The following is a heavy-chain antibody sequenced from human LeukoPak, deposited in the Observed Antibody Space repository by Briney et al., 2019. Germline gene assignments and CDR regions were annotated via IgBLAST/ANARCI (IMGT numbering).Heavy chain of an antibody. V-gene: IGHV4-59*01. D-gene: IGHD3-9*01. CDR2: IYYSGST. CDR1: GGSISSYY. CDR3: ARESYGANYDILTGYPNWFDP. J-gene: IGHJ5*02. Sequence: SETLSLTCTVSGGSISSYYWSWIRQPPGKGLEWIGYIYYSGSTNYNPSLKSRVTISVDTSKNQFSLKLSSVTAADTAVYYCARESYGANYDILTGYPNWFDPWGQGTLVTVSS.